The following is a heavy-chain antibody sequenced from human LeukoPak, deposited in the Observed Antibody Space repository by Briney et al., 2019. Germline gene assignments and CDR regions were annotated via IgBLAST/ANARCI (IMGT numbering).Heavy chain of an antibody. Sequence: SETLSLTCTVSGXSISTYYWSWIRQPPGKGLEWIGYVYYSGSTNYNPSLKSRVTMSVDTSKNQFSLNLTSVTAADTAVYYCARGRTIAGYFDYWGQGTLVTVSS. CDR3: ARGRTIAGYFDY. V-gene: IGHV4-59*01. D-gene: IGHD1-1*01. CDR1: GXSISTYY. J-gene: IGHJ4*02. CDR2: VYYSGST.